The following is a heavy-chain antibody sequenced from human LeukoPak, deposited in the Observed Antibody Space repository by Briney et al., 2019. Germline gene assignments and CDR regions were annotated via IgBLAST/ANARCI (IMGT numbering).Heavy chain of an antibody. CDR3: ARNLPELLLSFYYYYGMDV. J-gene: IGHJ6*02. CDR2: INHSGST. D-gene: IGHD3-10*01. V-gene: IGHV4-39*07. CDR1: GGSISSGGYY. Sequence: SETLSLTCTVSGGSISSGGYYWSWIRQPPGKGLEWIGEINHSGSTNYNPSLKSRVTISVDTSKNQFSLKLSSVTAADTAVYYCARNLPELLLSFYYYYGMDVWGQGTTVTVSS.